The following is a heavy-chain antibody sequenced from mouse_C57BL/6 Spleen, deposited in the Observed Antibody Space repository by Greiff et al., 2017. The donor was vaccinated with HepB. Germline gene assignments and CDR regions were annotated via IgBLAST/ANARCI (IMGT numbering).Heavy chain of an antibody. CDR2: IYPGDGDT. J-gene: IGHJ3*01. Sequence: VQLVESGAELVKPGASVKISCKASGYAFSSYWMNWVKQRPGKGLEWIGQIYPGDGDTNYNGKFKGKATLTADKSSSTAYMQLSSLTSEDSAVYFCARDGNYPFAYWGQGTLVTVSA. CDR1: GYAFSSYW. V-gene: IGHV1-80*01. CDR3: ARDGNYPFAY. D-gene: IGHD2-1*01.